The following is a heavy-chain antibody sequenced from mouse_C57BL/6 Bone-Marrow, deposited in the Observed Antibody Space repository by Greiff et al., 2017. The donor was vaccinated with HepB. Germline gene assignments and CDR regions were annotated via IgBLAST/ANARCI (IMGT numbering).Heavy chain of an antibody. CDR1: GYTFTSYW. Sequence: VKLQQPGAELVKPGASVKLSCKASGYTFTSYWMHWVKQRPGQGLEWIGMIHPNSGSTNYNEKFKSKATLTVDKSSSTAYMQLSSLTSEDSAVYYCAHYGPHFDYWGQGTTLTVSS. D-gene: IGHD1-1*01. CDR2: IHPNSGST. CDR3: AHYGPHFDY. J-gene: IGHJ2*01. V-gene: IGHV1-64*01.